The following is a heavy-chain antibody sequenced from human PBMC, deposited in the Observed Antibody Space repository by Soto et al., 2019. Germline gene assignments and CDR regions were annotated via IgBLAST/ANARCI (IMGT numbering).Heavy chain of an antibody. CDR3: ARDRESGSFEY. V-gene: IGHV7-4-1*01. D-gene: IGHD1-26*01. CDR1: GYNFNSHS. CDR2: INPNTGNP. Sequence: QVQLVQSGSESMQPGASVKVSCKGSGYNFNSHSINWLRQAPGQGLEWMGWINPNTGNPTYEHGCTGRLVFSVDTSGSTVYLQIFSLNADDCAGYYSARDRESGSFEYWGQGPLVTVSS. J-gene: IGHJ4*02.